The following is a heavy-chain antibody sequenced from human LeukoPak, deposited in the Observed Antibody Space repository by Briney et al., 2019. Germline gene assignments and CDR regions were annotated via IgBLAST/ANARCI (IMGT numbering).Heavy chain of an antibody. V-gene: IGHV1-46*01. CDR1: GYTFPSYF. Sequence: ASVKVSCKASGYTFPSYFMHWVRQAPGQGLEWMGIINPTGGSTTYAQKFQGRVTMTTDTSTSTAYMELRSLRSDDTAVYYCARDQGLAAAGAGYWGQGTLVTVSS. CDR3: ARDQGLAAAGAGY. J-gene: IGHJ4*02. CDR2: INPTGGST. D-gene: IGHD6-13*01.